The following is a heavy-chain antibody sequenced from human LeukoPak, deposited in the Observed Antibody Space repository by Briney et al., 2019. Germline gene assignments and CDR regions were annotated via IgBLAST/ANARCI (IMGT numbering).Heavy chain of an antibody. Sequence: GGSLRLSCAASGFTFSSYGMHWVRQAPGKGLEWVAVISYDGSNKYYADSVKGRFTISRDNSENTLYLQMNSLRAEDTAVYYCAKSRIAVAGTGWFDPWGQGTLVTVSS. CDR2: ISYDGSNK. V-gene: IGHV3-30*18. CDR1: GFTFSSYG. CDR3: AKSRIAVAGTGWFDP. J-gene: IGHJ5*02. D-gene: IGHD6-19*01.